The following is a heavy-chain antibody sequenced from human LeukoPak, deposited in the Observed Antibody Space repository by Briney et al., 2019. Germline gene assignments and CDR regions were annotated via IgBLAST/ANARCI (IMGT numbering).Heavy chain of an antibody. D-gene: IGHD6-6*01. CDR2: ISGSGGSA. J-gene: IGHJ4*02. V-gene: IGHV3-23*01. CDR3: AKGSIHSSSVPGSEIYDY. Sequence: PGGSLRLSCAASGFTFSNYDMSWVRQAPGKGLEWVSAISGSGGSAYYADSVKGRFTISRDNSKNTLYLQMNSLRAEDTAVYYCAKGSIHSSSVPGSEIYDYWGQGTLVTVSS. CDR1: GFTFSNYD.